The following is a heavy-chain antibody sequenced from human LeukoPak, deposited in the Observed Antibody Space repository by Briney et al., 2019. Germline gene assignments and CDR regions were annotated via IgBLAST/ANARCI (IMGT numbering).Heavy chain of an antibody. CDR1: GGSISSYY. D-gene: IGHD3-10*01. Sequence: SETLSLTCTVSGGSISSYYWSRIRQPAGKGLEWIGRIYTSGSTNYNPSLKRRVTMSVDTSKNQFSLKLSPVTAADTAVYYCARELSTYYYGSGSPKWFDPWGQGTLVTVSS. CDR3: ARELSTYYYGSGSPKWFDP. J-gene: IGHJ5*02. CDR2: IYTSGST. V-gene: IGHV4-4*07.